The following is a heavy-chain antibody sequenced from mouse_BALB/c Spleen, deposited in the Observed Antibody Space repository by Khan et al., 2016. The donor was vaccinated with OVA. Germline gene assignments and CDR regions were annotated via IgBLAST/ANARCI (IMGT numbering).Heavy chain of an antibody. J-gene: IGHJ4*01. CDR1: GFSLSDYG. CDR2: IWGGGST. Sequence: QVQLKESGPGLVAPSRNLSITCTVSGFSLSDYGVSWIRQPPGKGLEWLGVIWGGGSTYYNSALKSRLSISKDNSKSQVFLKMSSLQSDDTAMFYCAKGVWSYYYTLDYWGQGTSVTVSS. CDR3: AKGVWSYYYTLDY. V-gene: IGHV2-6-5*01.